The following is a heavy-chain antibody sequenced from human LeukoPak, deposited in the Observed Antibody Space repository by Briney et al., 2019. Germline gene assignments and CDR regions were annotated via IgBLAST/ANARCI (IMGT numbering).Heavy chain of an antibody. J-gene: IGHJ5*02. V-gene: IGHV1-18*01. D-gene: IGHD6-13*01. CDR3: ARDSFRIAAAGNHNWFDP. CDR2: ISAYNGNT. Sequence: ASRKVSCKASGYTFTSYGISWVRQAPGQGPEWRGWISAYNGNTNYAQKLQGRVTMTTDTSTSTAYMELRSLRSDDTAVYYCARDSFRIAAAGNHNWFDPWGQGTLVTVSS. CDR1: GYTFTSYG.